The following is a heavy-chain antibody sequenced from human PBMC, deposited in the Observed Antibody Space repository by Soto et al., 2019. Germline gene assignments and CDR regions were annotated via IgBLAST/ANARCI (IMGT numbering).Heavy chain of an antibody. Sequence: PGGSLSLSCAASGFTFSSYSMSWVRPAPGKGLEWVSGFRTSGDGGTTYYADSVKGRFTISRDNSKNMLFLQMNSLRAEDTAIYYCAKKVNSGPGSQYFDYWGQGTLVNVSS. CDR1: GFTFSSYS. D-gene: IGHD3-10*01. J-gene: IGHJ4*02. CDR3: AKKVNSGPGSQYFDY. CDR2: FRTSGDGGTT. V-gene: IGHV3-23*01.